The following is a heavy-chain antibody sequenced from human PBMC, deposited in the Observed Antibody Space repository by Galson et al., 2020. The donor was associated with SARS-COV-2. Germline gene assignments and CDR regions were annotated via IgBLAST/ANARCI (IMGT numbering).Heavy chain of an antibody. J-gene: IGHJ4*02. CDR1: GFTVSSNY. V-gene: IGHV3-53*01. D-gene: IGHD1-26*01. Sequence: GESLKISCAASGFTVSSNYMSWVRQAPGKGLEWVSVIYSGGSTYYADSVKGRFTISRDNSKNTLYLQMNSLRAEDTAVYYCATNSGGGYWGQGTLVTVSS. CDR2: IYSGGST. CDR3: ATNSGGGY.